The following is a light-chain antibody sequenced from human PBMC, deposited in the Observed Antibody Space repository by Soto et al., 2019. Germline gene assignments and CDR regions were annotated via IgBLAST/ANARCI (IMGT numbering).Light chain of an antibody. CDR3: SSFTSTNTYV. V-gene: IGLV2-14*03. CDR1: SSDVGGYKS. J-gene: IGLJ1*01. CDR2: DVT. Sequence: QSALTQHASVSGSPGQSITISCTGTSSDVGGYKSVSWYQQHPGKAPKLMIYDVTTRPSGVSDRFSGSRSGNTASLTISGLQAEDEADYYCSSFTSTNTYVFGTGTKLTVL.